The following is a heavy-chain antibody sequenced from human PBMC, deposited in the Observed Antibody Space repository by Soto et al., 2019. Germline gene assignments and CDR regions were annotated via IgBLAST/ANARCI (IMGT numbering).Heavy chain of an antibody. CDR1: GFTFSSYA. Sequence: EVQLLESGGGLVQPGGSLRLSCAASGFTFSSYAMSWVRQAPGKGLEWVSAISGSGGSTYYADSVKGRFTISRDNSKNXXXXXXXXXXXXXXXXXXXXXXXXXRTYGFDYWGQGTLVTVSS. D-gene: IGHD3-10*01. V-gene: IGHV3-23*01. J-gene: IGHJ4*02. CDR3: XXXXXXRTYGFDY. CDR2: ISGSGGST.